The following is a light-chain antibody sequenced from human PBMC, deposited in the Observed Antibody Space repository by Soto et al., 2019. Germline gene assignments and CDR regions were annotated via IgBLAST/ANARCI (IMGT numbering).Light chain of an antibody. J-gene: IGKJ4*01. V-gene: IGKV3-20*01. CDR2: GAS. CDR1: QSVSSSY. CDR3: QQYGSSLLT. Sequence: PGERATLSCRASQSVSSSYLAWYQQKPGQAPRLLIYGASSRATGIPDRFSGSGSGTDFTLTISRLEPEDFAVYYCQQYGSSLLTFGGGPKVEIK.